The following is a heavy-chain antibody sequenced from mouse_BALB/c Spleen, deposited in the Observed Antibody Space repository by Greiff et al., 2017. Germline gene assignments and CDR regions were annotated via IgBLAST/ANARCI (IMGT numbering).Heavy chain of an antibody. V-gene: IGHV14-1*02. CDR1: GFNIKDYY. J-gene: IGHJ2*01. Sequence: VQLQQSGAELVRPGALVKLSCKASGFNIKDYYMHWVKQRPEQGLEWIGWIDPENGNTIYDPKFQGKASITADTSSNTAYLQLSSLTSEDTAVYYCARDRYGLFDYWGQGTTLTVSS. CDR2: IDPENGNT. D-gene: IGHD2-14*01. CDR3: ARDRYGLFDY.